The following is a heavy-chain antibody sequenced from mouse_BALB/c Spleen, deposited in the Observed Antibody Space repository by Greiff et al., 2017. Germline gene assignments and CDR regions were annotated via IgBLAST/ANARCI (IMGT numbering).Heavy chain of an antibody. V-gene: IGHV1-12*01. CDR3: ATDGSSPYFDY. J-gene: IGHJ2*01. Sequence: QVQLQQPGAELVKPGASVKMSCKASGYTFTSYNMHWVKQTPGQGLEWIGAIYPGNGDTSYNQKFKGKATLTADKSSSTAYMQLSSLTSEDSAVYYCATDGSSPYFDYWGQGTTLTVSS. CDR1: GYTFTSYN. CDR2: IYPGNGDT. D-gene: IGHD1-1*01.